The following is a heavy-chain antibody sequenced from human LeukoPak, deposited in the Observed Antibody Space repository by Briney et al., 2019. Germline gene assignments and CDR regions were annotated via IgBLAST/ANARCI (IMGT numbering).Heavy chain of an antibody. CDR1: GYTFTGYY. J-gene: IGHJ3*02. CDR2: INPNSGGT. D-gene: IGHD3-10*01. CDR3: ARDRYYGSGSYISGAFDI. Sequence: ASVKVSCKASGYTFTGYYMHWVRQAPGQGLEWMGWINPNSGGTNYAQKFQGGVTMTRDTSISTAYMGLSRLRSDDTAVYYCARDRYYGSGSYISGAFDIWGQGTMVTVSS. V-gene: IGHV1-2*02.